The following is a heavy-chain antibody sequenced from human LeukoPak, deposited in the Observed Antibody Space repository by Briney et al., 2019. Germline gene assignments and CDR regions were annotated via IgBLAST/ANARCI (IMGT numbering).Heavy chain of an antibody. J-gene: IGHJ5*02. D-gene: IGHD3-10*01. Sequence: TGGSLRLSCAASGFTFSNYAMTWVRQAPGKGLEWIGSIYDSGSTYYNPSLKSRVTISVDTSKNQFSLKLNSVTAADTAVYYCARHYGPWGQGTLVTVSS. CDR3: ARHYGP. V-gene: IGHV4-39*01. CDR1: GFTFSNYA. CDR2: IYDSGST.